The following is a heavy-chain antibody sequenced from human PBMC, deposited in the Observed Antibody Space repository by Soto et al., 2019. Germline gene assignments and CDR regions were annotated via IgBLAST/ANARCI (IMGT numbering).Heavy chain of an antibody. Sequence: GGSLRLSCAASGFTFSSYTMNWVRQAPGKGLEWVSSISTSSSNIYYADSVKGRLTISRDNAKNSLYLQMNSLRAEDTAVYYCARYGNSNWFDPWGQGTLVTSPQ. CDR2: ISTSSSNI. CDR3: ARYGNSNWFDP. CDR1: GFTFSSYT. J-gene: IGHJ5*02. D-gene: IGHD1-1*01. V-gene: IGHV3-21*01.